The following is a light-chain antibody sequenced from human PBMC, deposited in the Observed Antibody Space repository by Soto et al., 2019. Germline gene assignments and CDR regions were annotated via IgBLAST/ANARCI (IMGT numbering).Light chain of an antibody. V-gene: IGKV1-5*03. Sequence: DIQMTQSPSTLSASVGDRVTISCRASQSISNWLAWYQRKPGKAPKLLIYKASSLESGVPSRFSGSGSGTEFTLTISCLQPDDFATYYCQQYDTSSRTFGQGTKVEIK. CDR2: KAS. CDR1: QSISNW. J-gene: IGKJ1*01. CDR3: QQYDTSSRT.